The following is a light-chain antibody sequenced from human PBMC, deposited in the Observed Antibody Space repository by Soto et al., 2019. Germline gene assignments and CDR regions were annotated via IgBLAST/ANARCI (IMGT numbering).Light chain of an antibody. J-gene: IGKJ5*01. V-gene: IGKV1-33*01. CDR3: EQYNNWPIT. CDR2: DAS. CDR1: QDIGNY. Sequence: DIQMTQSPSSLSASVGDRVTISCQANQDIGNYLNWYQQKPGKAPRLLIYDASNLEIGVPSRFSGSGSGTDFTLTISSLQSEDFAVYYCEQYNNWPITFGQGTRLEIK.